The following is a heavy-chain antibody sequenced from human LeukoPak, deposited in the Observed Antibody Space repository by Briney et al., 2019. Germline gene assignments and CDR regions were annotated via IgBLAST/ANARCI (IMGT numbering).Heavy chain of an antibody. Sequence: GGSLRLSCAASGFTVSSNYMSWVRQAPGKGLEWVSVIYSGGSTYYADSVKGRFTISRDNSKNTLYLQMNSLRAEDTAVYYCARETTYYYDSSGYYRTYYFDYWGQGTLVTVSS. V-gene: IGHV3-53*01. CDR2: IYSGGST. CDR1: GFTVSSNY. J-gene: IGHJ4*02. D-gene: IGHD3-22*01. CDR3: ARETTYYYDSSGYYRTYYFDY.